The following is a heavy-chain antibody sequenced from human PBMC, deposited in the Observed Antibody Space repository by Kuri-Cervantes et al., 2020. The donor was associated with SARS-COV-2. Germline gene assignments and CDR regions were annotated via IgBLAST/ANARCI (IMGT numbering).Heavy chain of an antibody. CDR3: ARERPSVVVPAAIFQGPYYYYYMDV. J-gene: IGHJ6*03. Sequence: ASVKVSCKASGYTFTGYYMHWVRQAPGQGLEWMGWINPNSGGTNYAQKFQGRVTMTRDTSISTAYMELSRLRSDDTAVYYCARERPSVVVPAAIFQGPYYYYYMDVWGKGTTVTVSS. CDR2: INPNSGGT. V-gene: IGHV1-2*02. D-gene: IGHD2-2*02. CDR1: GYTFTGYY.